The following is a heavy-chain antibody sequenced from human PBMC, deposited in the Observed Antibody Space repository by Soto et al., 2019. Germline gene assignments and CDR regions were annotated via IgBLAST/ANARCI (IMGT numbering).Heavy chain of an antibody. V-gene: IGHV4-34*01. CDR1: GGSFSGYY. CDR3: ARHPLYYDILTGYYTHGYGMDV. J-gene: IGHJ6*02. Sequence: PSETLSLTCAVYGGSFSGYYWSWIRQPPGTGLEWIGDINHSGSTNYNPSLKSRVTISVDTSKNQFSLKLSSVTAADTAVYYCARHPLYYDILTGYYTHGYGMDVWGQGTTVT. D-gene: IGHD3-9*01. CDR2: INHSGST.